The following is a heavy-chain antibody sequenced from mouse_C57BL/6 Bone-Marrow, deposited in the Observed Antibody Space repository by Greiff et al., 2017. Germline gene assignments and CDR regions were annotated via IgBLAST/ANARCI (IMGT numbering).Heavy chain of an antibody. J-gene: IGHJ2*01. D-gene: IGHD5-1*01. CDR1: GYTFTEYT. CDR2: FYPGSGSI. Sequence: VKLMESGAELVKPGASVKLSCKASGYTFTEYTIHWVKQRSGQGLEWIGWFYPGSGSIKYNEKFKDKATLTADKSSSTVYMELSRLTSEDSAVXFCARHEGFYLYFDYWGQGTTLTVSS. CDR3: ARHEGFYLYFDY. V-gene: IGHV1-62-2*01.